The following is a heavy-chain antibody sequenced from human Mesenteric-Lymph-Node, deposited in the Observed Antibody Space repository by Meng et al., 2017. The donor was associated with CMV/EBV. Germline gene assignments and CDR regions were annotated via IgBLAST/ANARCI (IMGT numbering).Heavy chain of an antibody. Sequence: CKAAGDIFDSYTITWVRQAPGQGLEWMGNIIPIFYTTNYAQRFQGRVTITADKSTATVYMELTSLRSEDTAVYYCAREGFSGSYYSPWGQGTLVTVSS. CDR3: AREGFSGSYYSP. J-gene: IGHJ5*02. CDR2: IIPIFYTT. V-gene: IGHV1-69*08. CDR1: GDIFDSYT. D-gene: IGHD3-10*01.